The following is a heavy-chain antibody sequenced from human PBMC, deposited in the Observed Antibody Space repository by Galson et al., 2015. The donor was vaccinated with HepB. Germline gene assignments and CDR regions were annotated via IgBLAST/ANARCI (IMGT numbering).Heavy chain of an antibody. CDR2: IVGSGGGT. CDR3: AKATRGTCSGADCYYFDS. D-gene: IGHD2-21*02. J-gene: IGHJ4*02. Sequence: SLRLSCAASGFTFSSFGMAWVRQAPGKGLEWVSSIVGSGGGTVYADSVKGRFTISRDNSKNTLTLQMDGLRAEDTAIYYCAKATRGTCSGADCYYFDSWGQGTLVTVSS. CDR1: GFTFSSFG. V-gene: IGHV3-23*01.